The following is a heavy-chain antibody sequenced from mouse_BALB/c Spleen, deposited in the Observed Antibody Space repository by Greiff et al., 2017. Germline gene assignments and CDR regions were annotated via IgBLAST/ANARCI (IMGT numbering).Heavy chain of an antibody. V-gene: IGHV5-6-4*01. CDR2: ISSGGSYT. D-gene: IGHD3-2*01. CDR3: TRDHATARATFDY. J-gene: IGHJ2*01. Sequence: EVQGVESGGGLVKPGGSLKLSCAASGFTFSSYTMSWVRQTPEKRLEWVATISSGGSYTYYPDSVKGRFTISRDNAKNTLYLQMSSLKSEDTAMYYCTRDHATARATFDYWGQGTTLTVSS. CDR1: GFTFSSYT.